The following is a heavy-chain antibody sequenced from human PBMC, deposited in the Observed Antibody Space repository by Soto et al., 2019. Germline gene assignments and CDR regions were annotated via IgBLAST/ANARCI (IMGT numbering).Heavy chain of an antibody. J-gene: IGHJ4*02. CDR1: GGSVSSGAYY. CDR3: ARALAVRPTGDLSYFDY. D-gene: IGHD6-6*01. CDR2: MYYSGTT. Sequence: SETLSLTCTVSGGSVSSGAYYWGWIRQHPGKGLEWIGYMYYSGTTYYNPSLKSRVTMSADTSKNQFSLKLNSVTAADTAVYYCARALAVRPTGDLSYFDYWGLGTLVTVSS. V-gene: IGHV4-31*03.